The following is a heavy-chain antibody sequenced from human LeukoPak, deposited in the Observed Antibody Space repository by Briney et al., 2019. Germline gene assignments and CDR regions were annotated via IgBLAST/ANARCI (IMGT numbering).Heavy chain of an antibody. V-gene: IGHV4-59*11. D-gene: IGHD4-17*01. CDR1: GDSISRHY. J-gene: IGHJ4*02. CDR3: ARGDDYGDYVGY. CDR2: IYYSGST. Sequence: SETLSLTCTVSGDSISRHYWSWIRQPPGKGLEWIGYIYYSGSTKYNPSLKSRVTMSADTSKDQFSLKLTSVTAADTAVYYCARGDDYGDYVGYWGQGTLVTVSS.